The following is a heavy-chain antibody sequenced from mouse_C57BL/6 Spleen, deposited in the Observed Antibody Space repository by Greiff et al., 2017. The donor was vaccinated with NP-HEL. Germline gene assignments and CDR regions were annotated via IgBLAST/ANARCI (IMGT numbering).Heavy chain of an antibody. J-gene: IGHJ4*01. CDR3: ARSAIYYGSSPHAMDY. CDR2: IYPGDGDT. Sequence: VQLQQSGAELVKPGASVKISCKASGYAFSSYWMNWVKQRPGKGLEWIGQIYPGDGDTNYNGKFKGKATLTADKSSSTAYMQLSSLTSEDSAVYFCARSAIYYGSSPHAMDYWGQGTSVTVSS. CDR1: GYAFSSYW. V-gene: IGHV1-80*01. D-gene: IGHD1-1*01.